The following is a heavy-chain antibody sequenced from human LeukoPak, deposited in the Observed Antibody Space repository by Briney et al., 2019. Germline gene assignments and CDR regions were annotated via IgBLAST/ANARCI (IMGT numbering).Heavy chain of an antibody. Sequence: PSETLSLTCTVSGGSISTSSDYWGWIRQPPGKGLEWIGTIYYSGSTYYNPSLKSRVTISIDTSKKQFSLKLSSVTAADTAVYSCARGLSGYDAFDIWGQGTMVTVSS. CDR1: GGSISTSSDY. CDR3: ARGLSGYDAFDI. V-gene: IGHV4-39*07. J-gene: IGHJ3*02. D-gene: IGHD1-26*01. CDR2: IYYSGST.